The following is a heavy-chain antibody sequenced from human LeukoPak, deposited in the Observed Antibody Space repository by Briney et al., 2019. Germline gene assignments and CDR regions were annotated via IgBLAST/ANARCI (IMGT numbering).Heavy chain of an antibody. CDR3: AHSHPVLYYDFWSGYYRGVYNWFDP. Sequence: SGPTLVNPTQTLTLTCTFSGFSLSTSGVGVGWIRQPPGKALEWLALIYWNDDKRYSPSLKSRLTITKDTSKNQVVLKMTNMDPVDTATYYCAHSHPVLYYDFWSGYYRGVYNWFDPWGQGTLVTVSS. CDR2: IYWNDDK. J-gene: IGHJ5*02. CDR1: GFSLSTSGVG. V-gene: IGHV2-5*01. D-gene: IGHD3-3*01.